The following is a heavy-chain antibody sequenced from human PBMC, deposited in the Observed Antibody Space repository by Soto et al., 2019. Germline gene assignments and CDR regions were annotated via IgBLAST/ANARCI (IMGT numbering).Heavy chain of an antibody. CDR3: ARAHGEEMNFDY. Sequence: SETLSLTCAVSGGSISSGGYSWSWIRQPPGKGLEWIGYIYHSGSTYYNPSLKSRVTISVDRSKNQFSLKLSSVTAADTAVYYCARAHGEEMNFDYWGQGTLVTVSS. V-gene: IGHV4-30-2*01. CDR1: GGSISSGGYS. D-gene: IGHD4-17*01. J-gene: IGHJ4*02. CDR2: IYHSGST.